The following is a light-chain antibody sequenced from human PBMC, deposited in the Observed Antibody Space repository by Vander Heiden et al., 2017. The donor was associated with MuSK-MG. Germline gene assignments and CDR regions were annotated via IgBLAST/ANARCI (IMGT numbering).Light chain of an antibody. J-gene: IGKJ2*01. CDR3: QQYYNTPYT. CDR2: WAS. V-gene: IGKV4-1*01. CDR1: QSVLYSSNNKNY. Sequence: DLVMTQSPDSLAVSLGERATINCKSSQSVLYSSNNKNYVAWYQQKPGQPPKLLIYWASTRESGVPDRFRGSGSGTDFTLTISSLQAEDVAVYYCQQYYNTPYTFGQGTKLEIK.